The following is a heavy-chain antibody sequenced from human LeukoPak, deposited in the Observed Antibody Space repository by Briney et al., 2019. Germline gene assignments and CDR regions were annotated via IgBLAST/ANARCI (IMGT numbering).Heavy chain of an antibody. CDR3: ARNRVVVPAAP. D-gene: IGHD2-2*01. CDR1: GFVFSNYW. J-gene: IGHJ5*02. CDR2: IKQDGREK. V-gene: IGHV3-7*04. Sequence: PGGSLRLSCAASGFVFSNYWMSWVRQAPGKRPEWVANIKQDGREKYYVDSVKGRFTISRDDAKNSLYLQMNSLRVEDTAVYYCARNRVVVPAAPWGQGTLVTLSS.